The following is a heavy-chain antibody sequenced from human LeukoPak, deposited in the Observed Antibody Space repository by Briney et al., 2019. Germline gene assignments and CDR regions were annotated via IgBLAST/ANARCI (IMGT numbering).Heavy chain of an antibody. J-gene: IGHJ6*03. CDR2: INSNSRYI. CDR3: ARAFDTSWDYYYMDV. CDR1: GFTFSSYS. V-gene: IGHV3-21*01. D-gene: IGHD2-2*01. Sequence: GGSLRLSCAASGFTFSSYSMNWVRQAPGKGLEWVSSINSNSRYIYYADSVKGRFTISRDDAKKPLFLQMNSLRAEDTAVYYCARAFDTSWDYYYMDVWGKGTTVTVSS.